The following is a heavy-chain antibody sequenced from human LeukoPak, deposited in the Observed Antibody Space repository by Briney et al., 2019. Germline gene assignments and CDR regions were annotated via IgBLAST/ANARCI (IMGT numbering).Heavy chain of an antibody. J-gene: IGHJ5*02. V-gene: IGHV1-46*03. CDR1: GYTFTSYY. CDR3: AIGRYDILTGKTRNNWFDP. D-gene: IGHD3-9*01. Sequence: ASVKVSCKASGYTFTSYYMHWVRQAPGQGLEWMGIINPSGGSTSYAQKFQGRVTMTRDTSTSTVYTELSSLRSEDTAVYYCAIGRYDILTGKTRNNWFDPWGQRTLVTVSS. CDR2: INPSGGST.